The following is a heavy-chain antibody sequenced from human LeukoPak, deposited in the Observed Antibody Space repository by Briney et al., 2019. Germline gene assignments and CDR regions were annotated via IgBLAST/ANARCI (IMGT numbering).Heavy chain of an antibody. CDR2: IYYSGST. CDR1: GGSISSYY. CDR3: ARAPLELDY. Sequence: SETLSLTCTVSGGSISSYYWSWIRQPPGKGLEWIGYIYYSGSTNYDPSLKSRVTISVDTSKNQFSLKLSSVTAADTAVYYCARAPLELDYWGQGTLVTVSS. J-gene: IGHJ4*02. D-gene: IGHD1-26*01. V-gene: IGHV4-59*01.